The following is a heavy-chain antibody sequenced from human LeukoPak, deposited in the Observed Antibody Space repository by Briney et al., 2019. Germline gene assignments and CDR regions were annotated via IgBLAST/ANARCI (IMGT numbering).Heavy chain of an antibody. CDR1: GYTFTSYY. CDR2: INPSGGRT. CDR3: ATDPRPRHDSSGYYPFDP. Sequence: ASVKVSCKASGYTFTSYYMHWVRQAPGQGLEWMGIINPSGGRTSYAQKFQGRVTMTSYMFTSTFYMELSSMRSEDTDVYYCATDPRPRHDSSGYYPFDPWGQGTLVTVSS. D-gene: IGHD3-22*01. J-gene: IGHJ5*02. V-gene: IGHV1-46*01.